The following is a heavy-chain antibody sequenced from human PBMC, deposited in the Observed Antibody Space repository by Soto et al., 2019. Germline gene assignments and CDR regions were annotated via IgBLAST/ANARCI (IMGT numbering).Heavy chain of an antibody. J-gene: IGHJ4*02. D-gene: IGHD3-3*01. Sequence: GGSLRLSCAESVFTFSSDGMHWVRQGPGKGLEWVAVIWYDGSNKYYGDSVKGRFTISRDNSKNTLCLQMNSLRAEDTAVYYCARDSRASYDFWSGYYYIDYWGQGTLVTVSS. CDR2: IWYDGSNK. CDR1: VFTFSSDG. V-gene: IGHV3-33*01. CDR3: ARDSRASYDFWSGYYYIDY.